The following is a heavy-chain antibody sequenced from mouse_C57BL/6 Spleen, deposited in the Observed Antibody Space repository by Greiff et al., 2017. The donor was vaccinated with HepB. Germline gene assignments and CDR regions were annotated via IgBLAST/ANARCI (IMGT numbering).Heavy chain of an antibody. Sequence: VQLQQSGPELVKPGASVKISCKASGYTFTDYYMNWVKQSHGKSLEWIGDINPNNGGTSYNQKFKGKATLTVDKSSSTAYMELRSLTSEDSAVYYCARREDGYYGRDPWFAYWGQGTLVTVSA. CDR3: ARREDGYYGRDPWFAY. D-gene: IGHD2-3*01. CDR1: GYTFTDYY. CDR2: INPNNGGT. J-gene: IGHJ3*01. V-gene: IGHV1-26*01.